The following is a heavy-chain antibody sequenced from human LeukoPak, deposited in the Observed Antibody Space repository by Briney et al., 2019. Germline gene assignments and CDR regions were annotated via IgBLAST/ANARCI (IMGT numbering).Heavy chain of an antibody. V-gene: IGHV3-33*01. CDR2: IWYDGSNK. CDR3: ARAVDRSGYYHDY. CDR1: GFTFSSYG. Sequence: PGRSLRLSCAASGFTFSSYGMHCVRQAPGKGLEWVAVIWYDGSNKYYADSVKGRFTISRDNSKNTLYLQMNSLRAEDTAVYYCARAVDRSGYYHDYWGQGTLVTVSS. J-gene: IGHJ4*02. D-gene: IGHD3-22*01.